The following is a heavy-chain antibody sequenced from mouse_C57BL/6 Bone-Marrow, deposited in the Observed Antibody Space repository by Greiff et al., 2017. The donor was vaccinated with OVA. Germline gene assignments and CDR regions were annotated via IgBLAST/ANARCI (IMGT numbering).Heavy chain of an antibody. J-gene: IGHJ4*01. CDR3: ARGATPLMDY. CDR2: IRNKANGYTT. D-gene: IGHD3-1*01. Sequence: EVKLVESGGGLVQPGGSLSLSCAASGFTFTDYYMSWVRQPPGKALEWLGFIRNKANGYTTEYSASVKGRFTISRDNSQSILYLQMNALRAEDSATYYCARGATPLMDYWGQGTSVTVSS. V-gene: IGHV7-3*01. CDR1: GFTFTDYY.